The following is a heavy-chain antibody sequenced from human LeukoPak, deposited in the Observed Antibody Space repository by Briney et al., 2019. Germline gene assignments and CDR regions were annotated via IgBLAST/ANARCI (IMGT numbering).Heavy chain of an antibody. CDR2: INPNGCDT. J-gene: IGHJ3*02. Sequence: GASVKVSCKASGYTFTDYYMHWVRQAPGQGLEWMGWINPNGCDTNSAQKLQGRVTMTTDTSTSTAYMELRSLRSDDTAVYYCARRLRYFDWLGPKDAFDIWGQGTMVTVSS. CDR3: ARRLRYFDWLGPKDAFDI. D-gene: IGHD3-9*01. CDR1: GYTFTDYY. V-gene: IGHV1-2*02.